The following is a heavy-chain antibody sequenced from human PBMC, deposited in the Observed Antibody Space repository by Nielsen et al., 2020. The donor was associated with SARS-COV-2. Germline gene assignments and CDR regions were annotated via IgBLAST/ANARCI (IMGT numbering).Heavy chain of an antibody. J-gene: IGHJ4*02. CDR3: ARDQGGATTYCDY. V-gene: IGHV3-33*01. D-gene: IGHD1-26*01. CDR1: GFTFSSYG. Sequence: GGSLRLSCAASGFTFSSYGMHWVRQAPGKGLEWVAVIWYDGSNKYYADSVKGRFTISRDNSKNTLYLQMNSLRAEDTAVYYCARDQGGATTYCDYWGQGTLVTVSS. CDR2: IWYDGSNK.